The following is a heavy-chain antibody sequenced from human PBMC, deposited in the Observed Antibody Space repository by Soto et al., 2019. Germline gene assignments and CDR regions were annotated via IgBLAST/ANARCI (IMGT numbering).Heavy chain of an antibody. V-gene: IGHV4-31*03. D-gene: IGHD6-6*01. Sequence: QVQLQESGPGLVKPSQTLSLTCTVSGGSISRGGYFCSWIRQHPGKGMEWIGFIYYSGSTYYNPSPKSRVTISVDTSKNQFSLKLSSVTAADTAVYYCAREGAAPYYYYGMDVWGQGTTVTVSS. CDR1: GGSISRGGYF. CDR2: IYYSGST. CDR3: AREGAAPYYYYGMDV. J-gene: IGHJ6*02.